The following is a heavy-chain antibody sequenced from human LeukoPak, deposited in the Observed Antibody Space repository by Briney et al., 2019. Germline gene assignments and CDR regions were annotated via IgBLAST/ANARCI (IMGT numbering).Heavy chain of an antibody. Sequence: PGGSLRLSCAASGFTFSTYTMSWVRQAPGKGLEWVPAISGSGGGGGTTNYADSVKGRFTISRDNSKNTLYLRMNSLRAEDTAVYYCVCYYASGVFYWGQGTLVTVSS. CDR3: VCYYASGVFY. CDR2: ISGSGGGGGTT. CDR1: GFTFSTYT. J-gene: IGHJ4*02. D-gene: IGHD3-10*01. V-gene: IGHV3-23*01.